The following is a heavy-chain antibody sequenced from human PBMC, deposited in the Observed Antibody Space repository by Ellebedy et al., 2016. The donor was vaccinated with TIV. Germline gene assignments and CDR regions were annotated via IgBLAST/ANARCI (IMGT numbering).Heavy chain of an antibody. V-gene: IGHV1-18*04. Sequence: ASVTVSCXASGYTFTSYGISWVRQAPGQGLEWMGWISAYNGNTNYAQKLQGRVTMTTDTSTSTAYMELRSLRSDDTAVYYCARDPPLYGDYDGDDYWGQGTLVTVSS. CDR1: GYTFTSYG. D-gene: IGHD4-17*01. CDR2: ISAYNGNT. CDR3: ARDPPLYGDYDGDDY. J-gene: IGHJ4*02.